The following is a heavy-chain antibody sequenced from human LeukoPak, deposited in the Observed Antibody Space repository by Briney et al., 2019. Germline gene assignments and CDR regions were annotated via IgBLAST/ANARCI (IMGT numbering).Heavy chain of an antibody. D-gene: IGHD6-19*01. Sequence: SETLSLTCTVSGGSISSYYWSWIRQPPGKGLEWIGSMYYSGSAYYNPSLKSRVTISVDTSKNQFSLKLSSVTAADTAVYYCARRVAGLFAASVDVWGQGTTVTVSS. CDR1: GGSISSYY. V-gene: IGHV4-59*05. CDR2: MYYSGSA. CDR3: ARRVAGLFAASVDV. J-gene: IGHJ6*02.